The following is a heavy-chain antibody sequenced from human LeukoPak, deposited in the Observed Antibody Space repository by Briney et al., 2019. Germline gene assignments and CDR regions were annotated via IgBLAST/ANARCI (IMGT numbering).Heavy chain of an antibody. CDR1: GGSVSSGSYY. V-gene: IGHV4-39*07. J-gene: IGHJ4*02. D-gene: IGHD3-16*01. CDR2: IYYSGST. Sequence: SETLSLTCTVSGGSVSSGSYYWGWIRQPPGKGLEWIGNIYYSGSTYYNPSLKSRVTISVDTSKNQFSLKLSSVTAADTAVYYCARGRVPSGGYWGQGTLVTVSS. CDR3: ARGRVPSGGY.